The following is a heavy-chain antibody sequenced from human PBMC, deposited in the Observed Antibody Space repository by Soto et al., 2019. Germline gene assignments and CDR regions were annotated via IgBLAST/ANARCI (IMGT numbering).Heavy chain of an antibody. J-gene: IGHJ6*02. V-gene: IGHV1-18*01. CDR3: ARDATPPELRFLEWHNYDYNGMDV. Sequence: QVQVVQSGDEVKETGASVRVSCKTSGYSFTAYGISWVRQAPGQGLEWMGLISCYNGKTKYAQKVQGRVTMTTDTATSTAYMEVRSLRSDDTAIYYCARDATPPELRFLEWHNYDYNGMDVWGQVTTVNV. D-gene: IGHD3-3*01. CDR2: ISCYNGKT. CDR1: GYSFTAYG.